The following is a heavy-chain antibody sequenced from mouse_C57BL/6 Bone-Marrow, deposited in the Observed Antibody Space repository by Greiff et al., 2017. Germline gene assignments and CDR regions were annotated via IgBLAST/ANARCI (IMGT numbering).Heavy chain of an antibody. D-gene: IGHD2-4*01. Sequence: EVKLMESGGDLVKPGGSLKLSCAASGFTFSSYGMSWVRQTPDKRLEWVATISSGGSYTYYPDSVKGRFTISRDNAKNTLYLQMSRLKSEDTAMYYCARRSTMITEFAYWGQGTLVTVSA. CDR3: ARRSTMITEFAY. V-gene: IGHV5-6*02. CDR2: ISSGGSYT. CDR1: GFTFSSYG. J-gene: IGHJ3*01.